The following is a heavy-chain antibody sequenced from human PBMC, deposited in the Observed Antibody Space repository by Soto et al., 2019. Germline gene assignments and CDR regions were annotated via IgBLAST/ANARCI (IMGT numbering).Heavy chain of an antibody. Sequence: DSMNRSCQTSGDSFTLYGISWGLQAPGQGHEWMGWISAYNGNTNYAQNLQGRVTMTTDTSTSTAYMELRSLRSDDTAVYYCAPRQGATSGWFGSWG. V-gene: IGHV1-18*04. CDR3: APRQGATSGWFGS. CDR2: ISAYNGNT. J-gene: IGHJ5*01. D-gene: IGHD1-26*01. CDR1: GDSFTLYG.